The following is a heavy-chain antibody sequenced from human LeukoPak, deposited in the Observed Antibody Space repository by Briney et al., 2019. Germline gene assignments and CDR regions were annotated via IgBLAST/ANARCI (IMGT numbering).Heavy chain of an antibody. D-gene: IGHD6-19*01. CDR3: ARGGAVAGYGMDV. Sequence: PSETLSLTCTVSGGSISSGSYYWSWIRQPAGKGLERIGRIYTSGSTNYNPSLKSRVTISVDTSKNQFSLKLSSVTAADTAVYYCARGGAVAGYGMDVWGQGTTVTVSS. J-gene: IGHJ6*02. CDR1: GGSISSGSYY. CDR2: IYTSGST. V-gene: IGHV4-61*02.